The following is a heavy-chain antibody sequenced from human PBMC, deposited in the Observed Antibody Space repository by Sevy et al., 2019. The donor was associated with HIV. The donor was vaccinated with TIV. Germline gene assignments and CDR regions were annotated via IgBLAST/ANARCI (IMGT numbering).Heavy chain of an antibody. CDR2: LDEDGET. V-gene: IGHV1-24*01. D-gene: IGHD2-15*01. CDR3: ATDIVTGRDY. CDR1: GRTLSELS. Sequence: ASVKVSCKVSGRTLSELSIHWVRQAPGKGLEWRGGLDEDGETLYAKKFQGRVTMTEDTSTDTAYMELSSLRSEDTAMYYCATDIVTGRDYWGQGTLVTVSS. J-gene: IGHJ4*02.